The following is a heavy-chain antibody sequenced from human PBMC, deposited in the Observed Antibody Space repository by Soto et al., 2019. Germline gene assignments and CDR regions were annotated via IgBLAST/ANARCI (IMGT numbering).Heavy chain of an antibody. CDR1: GCSISSSSYY. Sequence: TETLSLTCTVSGCSISSSSYYWGWMRQPPGKGLEWIGSIYYSGSTYYNPSLKSRVTISVDTSKNQFSLKLSSVTAADTAVYYCARQIFGVVISDDYWGQGTLVTVSS. D-gene: IGHD3-3*01. CDR2: IYYSGST. CDR3: ARQIFGVVISDDY. J-gene: IGHJ4*02. V-gene: IGHV4-39*01.